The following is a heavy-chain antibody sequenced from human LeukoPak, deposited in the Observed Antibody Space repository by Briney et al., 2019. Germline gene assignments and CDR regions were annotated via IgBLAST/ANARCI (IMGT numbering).Heavy chain of an antibody. CDR1: GFTFSSYS. CDR2: ISSSSSYI. CDR3: AREAPYDYVWGSYRFDY. Sequence: GGAPRLSCAASGFTFSSYSMNRVRPAPGEGAGGGSSISSSSSYIYYADSVKGRFTISRDNAKNSLYLQMNSLRAEDTAVYYCAREAPYDYVWGSYRFDYWGQGTLVTVSS. J-gene: IGHJ4*02. V-gene: IGHV3-21*01. D-gene: IGHD3-16*02.